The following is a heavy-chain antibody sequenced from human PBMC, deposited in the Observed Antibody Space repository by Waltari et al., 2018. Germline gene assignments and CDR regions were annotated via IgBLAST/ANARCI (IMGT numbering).Heavy chain of an antibody. CDR2: MNPNSGNT. V-gene: IGHV1-8*03. CDR3: ARGRVLRMAPSAFDI. Sequence: QVQLVQSGAEVKKPGASVKVSWKDSGYTFTSYDINWVRQATGQGLEWMGWMNPNSGNTGYAQKFQGRVTITRNTSISTAYMELSSLRSEDTAVYYCARGRVLRMAPSAFDIWGQGTMVTVSS. D-gene: IGHD3-3*01. CDR1: GYTFTSYD. J-gene: IGHJ3*02.